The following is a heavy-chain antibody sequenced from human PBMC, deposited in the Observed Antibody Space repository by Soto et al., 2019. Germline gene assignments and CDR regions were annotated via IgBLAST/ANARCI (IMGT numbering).Heavy chain of an antibody. Sequence: GGSLRLSCAASGFTFSSYAMSWVRQAPGKGLEWVSAISGSGGSTYYADSVKGRFTISRDNSKNTLYLQMNSLRAEDTAVYYCAKDLENGVVVVAATPVDVWGKGTTVTVSS. CDR1: GFTFSSYA. CDR3: AKDLENGVVVVAATPVDV. J-gene: IGHJ6*04. D-gene: IGHD2-15*01. CDR2: ISGSGGST. V-gene: IGHV3-23*01.